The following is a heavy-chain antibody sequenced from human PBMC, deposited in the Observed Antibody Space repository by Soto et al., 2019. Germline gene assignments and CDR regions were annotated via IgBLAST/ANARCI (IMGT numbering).Heavy chain of an antibody. D-gene: IGHD3-10*01. CDR3: ARGPIPSYWHNY. CDR1: GGSFSGYY. J-gene: IGHJ4*02. Sequence: PETLSLTCAVYGGSFSGYYWSWIRQPPGKGLEWIGEINHSGSTNYNPSLKSRVTISVDTSKNQFSLKLSSVTAADTAVYYCARGPIPSYWHNYWGQGTLVTVSS. V-gene: IGHV4-34*01. CDR2: INHSGST.